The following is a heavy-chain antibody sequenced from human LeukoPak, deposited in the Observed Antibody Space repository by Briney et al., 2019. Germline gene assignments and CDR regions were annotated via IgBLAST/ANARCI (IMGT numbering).Heavy chain of an antibody. CDR2: IWYDGSNK. J-gene: IGHJ4*02. CDR1: GFTFSSYG. V-gene: IGHV3-33*01. D-gene: IGHD1-26*01. CDR3: ARPDSVSGSYEY. Sequence: PGGFLRLSCAASGFTFSSYGMHWVRQAPGKGLEWVAVIWYDGSNKYYADSVKGRFTISRDNSKNTLYLQMNSLRAEDTAVYYCARPDSVSGSYEYWGQGILVTVSS.